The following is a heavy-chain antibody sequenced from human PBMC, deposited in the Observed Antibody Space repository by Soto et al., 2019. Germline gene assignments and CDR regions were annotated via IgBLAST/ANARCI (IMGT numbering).Heavy chain of an antibody. CDR2: IYYSGST. CDR1: GGSISSYY. CDR3: ARETVTTNAGYMDV. J-gene: IGHJ6*03. D-gene: IGHD4-17*01. Sequence: QVQLKESGPGLVKPSETLSLTCTVSGGSISSYYWSWIRQPPGKGLEWIGYIYYSGSTNYNPSLTSRVTISVDTSKNQFSLELSSVTAADTAVYYCARETVTTNAGYMDVWGKGTTVTVSS. V-gene: IGHV4-59*01.